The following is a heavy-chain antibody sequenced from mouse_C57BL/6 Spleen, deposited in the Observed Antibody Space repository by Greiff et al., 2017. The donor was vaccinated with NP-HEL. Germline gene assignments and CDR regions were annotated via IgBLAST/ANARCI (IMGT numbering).Heavy chain of an antibody. Sequence: VQLQQPGAELVKPGASVKLSCKASGYTFTSYWMHWVKQRPGQGLEWIGMIHPNSGSTNYNEKFKSKATLTVDKSSSTAYMQLSSLTSEDSAVYYCARYHYDYDGAWFAYWGQGTLVTVSA. CDR3: ARYHYDYDGAWFAY. CDR2: IHPNSGST. V-gene: IGHV1-64*01. D-gene: IGHD2-4*01. CDR1: GYTFTSYW. J-gene: IGHJ3*01.